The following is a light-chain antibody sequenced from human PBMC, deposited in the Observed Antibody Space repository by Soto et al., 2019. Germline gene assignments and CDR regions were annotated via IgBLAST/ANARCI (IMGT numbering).Light chain of an antibody. CDR2: GAS. V-gene: IGKV3-20*01. CDR3: QQYGSSPPNT. Sequence: EIVLTQSPGTLSLSPGERATLSCRASQSVSSSYLAWYQQKPGQAPRLLIYGASSRATGIPDRFSGNGSGTDFTLTISRLEPEDFAVYYCQQYGSSPPNTFGQGTRLEIK. CDR1: QSVSSSY. J-gene: IGKJ5*01.